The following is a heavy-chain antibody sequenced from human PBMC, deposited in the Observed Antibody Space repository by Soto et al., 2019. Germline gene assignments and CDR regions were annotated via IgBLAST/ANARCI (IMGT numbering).Heavy chain of an antibody. J-gene: IGHJ4*02. CDR2: ISAYNGNT. CDR1: GYTFTSYG. V-gene: IGHV1-18*01. CDR3: AREPRMKGGYSYGLDY. Sequence: ASVKVSCKASGYTFTSYGISWVRQAPGQGLEWMGWISAYNGNTNYAQKLQGRVTMTTDTSTSTAYMELRSLRSDDTAVYYCAREPRMKGGYSYGLDYWGQGTLVTVSS. D-gene: IGHD5-18*01.